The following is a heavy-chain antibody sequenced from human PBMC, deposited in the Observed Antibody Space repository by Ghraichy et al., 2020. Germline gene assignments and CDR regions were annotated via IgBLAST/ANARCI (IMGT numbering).Heavy chain of an antibody. D-gene: IGHD3-22*01. Sequence: SETLSLTCTVSGGSISSYYWSWIRQPPGKGLEWIGYIYYSGSTNYNLSFKSRVTISVDTSKNQFSLKLSSVTAADTAVYYCARGQIFSGDYYDSSGFFYWGQGTLVTVSS. V-gene: IGHV4-59*01. J-gene: IGHJ4*02. CDR1: GGSISSYY. CDR3: ARGQIFSGDYYDSSGFFY. CDR2: IYYSGST.